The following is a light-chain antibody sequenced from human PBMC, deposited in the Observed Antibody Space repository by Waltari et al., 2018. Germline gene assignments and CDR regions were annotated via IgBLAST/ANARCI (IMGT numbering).Light chain of an antibody. CDR2: GTS. CDR3: QQYDYWPWT. V-gene: IGKV3D-15*01. J-gene: IGKJ1*01. CDR1: QSLRST. Sequence: EIVMTQSPATLSLSPGESATLSCWASQSLRSTFAWSQQKPGQPPRHPIYGTSTRSTGIPARFSGSGSGTDFSLTISSLQPEDFATYYCQQYDYWPWTFGQGTRVETK.